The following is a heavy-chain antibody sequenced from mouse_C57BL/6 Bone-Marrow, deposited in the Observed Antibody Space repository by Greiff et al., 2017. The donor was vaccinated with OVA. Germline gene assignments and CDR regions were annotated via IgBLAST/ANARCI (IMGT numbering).Heavy chain of an antibody. CDR1: GYSFTGYY. CDR2: IYPYNGVS. Sequence: VQLKESGPELVKPGASVKISCKASGYSFTGYYMHWVKQSHGNILDWIGYIYPYNGVSSYNQKFKGKATLTVDKSSSTAYMELRSLTSEDSAVYYCASTVVATDYAMDYWGQGTSVTVSS. V-gene: IGHV1-31*01. CDR3: ASTVVATDYAMDY. D-gene: IGHD1-1*01. J-gene: IGHJ4*01.